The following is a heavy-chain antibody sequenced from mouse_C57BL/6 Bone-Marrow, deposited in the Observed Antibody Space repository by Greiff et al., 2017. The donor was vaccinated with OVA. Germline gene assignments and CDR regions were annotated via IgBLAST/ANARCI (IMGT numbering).Heavy chain of an antibody. Sequence: QVQLQQPGAELVKPGASVKLSCKASGYTFTSYWMHWVKQRPGRGLEWIGRIDPNSGGTKYTEKFKSKATLTVDKPSSTAYMQLSSLTSEDSAVFYCASEGDGDCGLAWFAYWGQGTLVTVSA. D-gene: IGHD2-13*01. V-gene: IGHV1-72*01. CDR2: IDPNSGGT. CDR1: GYTFTSYW. CDR3: ASEGDGDCGLAWFAY. J-gene: IGHJ3*01.